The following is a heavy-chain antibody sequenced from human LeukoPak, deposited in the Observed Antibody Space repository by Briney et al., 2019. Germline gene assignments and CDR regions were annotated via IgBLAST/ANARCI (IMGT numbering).Heavy chain of an antibody. D-gene: IGHD1-26*01. Sequence: GASVKVSCKASGYTFTSYDINWVRQAPGQGLEWMGIINPSGGSTSYAQKFQGRVTMTRDTSTSTVYMELSSLRSEDTAVYYCARPWGGGSYSVHGFCLGYWGQGTLVTVSS. CDR2: INPSGGST. CDR3: ARPWGGGSYSVHGFCLGY. V-gene: IGHV1-46*01. J-gene: IGHJ4*02. CDR1: GYTFTSYD.